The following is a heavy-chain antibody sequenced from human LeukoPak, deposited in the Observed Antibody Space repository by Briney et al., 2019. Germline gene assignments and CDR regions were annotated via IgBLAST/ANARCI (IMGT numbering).Heavy chain of an antibody. D-gene: IGHD2-15*01. CDR3: ARDRWELLSNTYHYCGLDV. CDR2: ISGSGGST. V-gene: IGHV3-23*01. Sequence: GGSLRLSCAASGFTFSSYAMSWVRQAPGKGLEWVSAISGSGGSTYYADSVKGRFTISRDNSKNTLYLQMNSLRAEDTAVYYCARDRWELLSNTYHYCGLDVWGQGTTVTVSS. CDR1: GFTFSSYA. J-gene: IGHJ6*02.